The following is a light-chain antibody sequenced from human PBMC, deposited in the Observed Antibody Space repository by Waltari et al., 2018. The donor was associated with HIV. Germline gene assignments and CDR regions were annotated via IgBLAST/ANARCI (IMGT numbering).Light chain of an antibody. V-gene: IGLV1-44*01. CDR1: SANIGKYV. CDR2: GRD. CDR3: AVWDDSVNGYV. Sequence: QSALTQPPSTSGTPGQRVTISCSGSSANIGKYVVTWFQQVPGTAPNLLVSGRDQRPSGVPDRFSGSKSGTSGSLAISGLQSEDEGDYYCAVWDDSVNGYVFGTGTKVTVL. J-gene: IGLJ1*01.